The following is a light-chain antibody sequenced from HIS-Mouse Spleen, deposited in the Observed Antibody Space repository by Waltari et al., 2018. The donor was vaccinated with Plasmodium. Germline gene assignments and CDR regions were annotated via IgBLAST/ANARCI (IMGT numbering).Light chain of an antibody. V-gene: IGLV2-23*01. J-gene: IGLJ3*02. Sequence: QSALTQPASVSGSPGQSNTISCTGTSSDVGSYNLVSWYQQHPGKAPKLMIYECSKRPSGVSNRFSGSKSGNTASLTISGRQAEDEADYYCCSYAGSSTLVFGGGTKLTVL. CDR3: CSYAGSSTLV. CDR2: ECS. CDR1: SSDVGSYNL.